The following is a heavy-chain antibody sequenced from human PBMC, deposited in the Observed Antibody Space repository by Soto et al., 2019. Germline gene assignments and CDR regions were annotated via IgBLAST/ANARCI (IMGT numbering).Heavy chain of an antibody. Sequence: QVQLVESGGGVVQPGRSVRLSCAVSGFTFSSYGMHWVRQAPGKGLEWVAVIWYDGSNKYYADSVKGRFTIARDTSKNTVYLQMNSLRAEDSALYYCARGMGATVTSAFDIWGQGTMVTVSS. CDR1: GFTFSSYG. CDR3: ARGMGATVTSAFDI. V-gene: IGHV3-33*01. D-gene: IGHD4-4*01. J-gene: IGHJ3*02. CDR2: IWYDGSNK.